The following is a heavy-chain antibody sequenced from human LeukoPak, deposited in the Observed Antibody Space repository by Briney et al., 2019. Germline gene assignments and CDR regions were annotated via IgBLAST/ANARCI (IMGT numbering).Heavy chain of an antibody. CDR3: ARTSPGGYGSGSYYMGFDY. Sequence: GGSLRLSCAASGFTFSSYSMNWVRQAPGKGLEWVSSISSSSSYIYYADSVKGRFTISRDNAKNSLYLQMNSLRAEDTAVYYCARTSPGGYGSGSYYMGFDYWGQGTLVTVSS. CDR2: ISSSSSYI. D-gene: IGHD3-10*01. J-gene: IGHJ4*02. CDR1: GFTFSSYS. V-gene: IGHV3-21*01.